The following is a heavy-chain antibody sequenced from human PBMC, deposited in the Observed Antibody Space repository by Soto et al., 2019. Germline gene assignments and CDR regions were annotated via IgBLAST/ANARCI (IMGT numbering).Heavy chain of an antibody. V-gene: IGHV4-59*08. CDR1: GGSINGYC. CDR2: IFDSGNA. CDR3: ARHRRTTVAKFYFDN. Sequence: QVQLQESGPGLVKPSETLSLTCTVSGGSINGYCWSWFRQPPGKGLEWIAYIFDSGNANYNPSLKSRVTISVDTSKNQFSLKLTSVTAADTAVYYCARHRRTTVAKFYFDNWGQGALVTVSS. J-gene: IGHJ4*02. D-gene: IGHD4-4*01.